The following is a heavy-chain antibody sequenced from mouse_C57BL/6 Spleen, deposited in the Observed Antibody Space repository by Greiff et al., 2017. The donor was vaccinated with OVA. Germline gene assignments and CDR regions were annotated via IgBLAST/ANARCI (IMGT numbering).Heavy chain of an antibody. CDR3: ARWAHSLDY. CDR2: INPSSGYT. J-gene: IGHJ2*01. CDR1: GYTFTSYW. Sequence: QVQLQQSGAELAKPGASVKLSCKASGYTFTSYWMHWVKQRPGQGLEWIGYINPSSGYTKYNQKFKDKATLIADKSSSTAYKQLSSLTYEDSAFYYCARWAHSLDYWGQGTTLTVSS. V-gene: IGHV1-7*01.